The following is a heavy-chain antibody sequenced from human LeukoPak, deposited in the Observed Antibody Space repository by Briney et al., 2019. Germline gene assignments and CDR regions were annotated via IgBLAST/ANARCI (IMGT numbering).Heavy chain of an antibody. CDR1: GGSFSGYY. Sequence: SETLSLTCAVYGGSFSGYYWSWIRQPPGKGLEWIGEINHSGSTNYNPSLKSRVTISVDTSKNQFSLKLSSVTAADTAVYYCARAQGSGEWGQGTLVTVSS. CDR2: INHSGST. V-gene: IGHV4-34*01. CDR3: ARAQGSGE. J-gene: IGHJ4*02. D-gene: IGHD3-10*01.